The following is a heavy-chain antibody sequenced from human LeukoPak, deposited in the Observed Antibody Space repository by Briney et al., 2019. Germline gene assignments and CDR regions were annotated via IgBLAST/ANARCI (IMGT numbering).Heavy chain of an antibody. CDR2: INPSGGST. J-gene: IGHJ3*02. D-gene: IGHD3-22*01. V-gene: IGHV1-46*01. CDR3: ARGSDSSGYPGEEAFDI. Sequence: ASVKVSCKASGYTFTSYYMHWVRQAPGQALERMGIINPSGGSTSYAQKFQGRVTMTRDMSTSTVYMELSSLRSEDTAVYYCARGSDSSGYPGEEAFDIWGQGTMVTVSS. CDR1: GYTFTSYY.